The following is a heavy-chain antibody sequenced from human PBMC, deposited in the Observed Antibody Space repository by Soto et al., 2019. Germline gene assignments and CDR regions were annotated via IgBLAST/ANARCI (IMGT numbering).Heavy chain of an antibody. D-gene: IGHD3-16*01. J-gene: IGHJ4*02. Sequence: ASVKVSCKASGYTFTSYDINWVRQATGQGLEWMGWMSPNSANTGYAQKFQGRVTMTRNTSMSTAYMELGSLRSEDTAVYYCARIYTPMIKVLGETNPEGTYNDYWGQGTLVTVSS. CDR3: ARIYTPMIKVLGETNPEGTYNDY. CDR2: MSPNSANT. CDR1: GYTFTSYD. V-gene: IGHV1-8*01.